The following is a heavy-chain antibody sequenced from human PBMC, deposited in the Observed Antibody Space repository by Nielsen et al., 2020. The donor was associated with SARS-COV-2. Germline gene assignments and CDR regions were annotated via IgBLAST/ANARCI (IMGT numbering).Heavy chain of an antibody. V-gene: IGHV7-4-1*02. CDR3: ARGGIALVRGTPERFDP. D-gene: IGHD3-10*01. CDR1: GYTFSHYV. Sequence: ASVKVSCKASGYTFSHYVINWVRQAPGQGLEWMGWMNTNTGDPMYAQDFTERFVFSLDSSVSTAYLHISGLKPEDTAVYYCARGGIALVRGTPERFDPWGQGTLVTVSS. J-gene: IGHJ5*02. CDR2: MNTNTGDP.